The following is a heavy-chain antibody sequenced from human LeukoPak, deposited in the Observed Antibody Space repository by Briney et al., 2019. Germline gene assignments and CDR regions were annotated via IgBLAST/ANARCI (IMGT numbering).Heavy chain of an antibody. J-gene: IGHJ6*02. Sequence: SETLSLTCNVSGGSISSGSYYWGWIRQPAGKGLEWIGRIYTSGTTNYNPSLKSRVTISVDTSKNQFSLKLSSVTAADTAVYYCARDMRGSSGWYGDYYYYGMDVWGQGTTVIVSS. V-gene: IGHV4-61*02. CDR1: GGSISSGSYY. D-gene: IGHD6-19*01. CDR2: IYTSGTT. CDR3: ARDMRGSSGWYGDYYYYGMDV.